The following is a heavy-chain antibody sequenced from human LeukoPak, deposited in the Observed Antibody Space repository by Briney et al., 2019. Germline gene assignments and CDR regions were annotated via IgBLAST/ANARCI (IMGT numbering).Heavy chain of an antibody. CDR1: GDSISTYY. V-gene: IGHV4-59*01. CDR2: IYYTGST. Sequence: PSETLSLTCTVSGDSISTYYWRWIRQPPGKGLEWIGYIYYTGSTKYNPSLKSRVTISLDTSKKQFSLKLTSVTAADTAVYSCAKTRRGYTYGLRSRELLKAFDIWGQGTVVTVSS. CDR3: AKTRRGYTYGLRSRELLKAFDI. J-gene: IGHJ3*02. D-gene: IGHD5-12*01.